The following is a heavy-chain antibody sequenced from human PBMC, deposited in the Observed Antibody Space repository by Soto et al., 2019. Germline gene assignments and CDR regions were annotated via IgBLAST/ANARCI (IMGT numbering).Heavy chain of an antibody. D-gene: IGHD3-3*01. CDR3: AKDSSFWSRYYHYYYYYGMDV. CDR2: ISYDGSNK. CDR1: GFTFSSYG. J-gene: IGHJ6*02. Sequence: GGSLRLSCAASGFTFSSYGMHWVRQAPGKGLERVAVISYDGSNKYYSDSVKGRFTISRDNSKNTLHLQLNSLSAEDTAVYYCAKDSSFWSRYYHYYYYYGMDVWGQETRATVSS. V-gene: IGHV3-30*18.